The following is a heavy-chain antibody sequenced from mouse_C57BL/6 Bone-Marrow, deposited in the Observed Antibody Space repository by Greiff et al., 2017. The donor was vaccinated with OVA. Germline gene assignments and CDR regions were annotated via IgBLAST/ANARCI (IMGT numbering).Heavy chain of an antibody. J-gene: IGHJ1*03. V-gene: IGHV1-81*01. D-gene: IGHD1-1*01. CDR1: GYTFTSYG. Sequence: QVQLQQSGAELARPGASVKLSCQASGYTFTSYGISWVKQRTGQGLEWIGEIYPRSGNTYYNEKFKGKATLTADKSSSTAYMELRSLTSEDSAVYFCARRGTTVVADWYFDVWGTGTTVTVSS. CDR2: IYPRSGNT. CDR3: ARRGTTVVADWYFDV.